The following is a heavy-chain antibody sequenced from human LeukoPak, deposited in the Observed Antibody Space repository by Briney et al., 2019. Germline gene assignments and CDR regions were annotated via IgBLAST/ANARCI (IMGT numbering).Heavy chain of an antibody. Sequence: GESLKISCKGSGYSFTNYWIGWVRQMPGKGLECMGIIYPGDSDTRYSPFFQGQVTISADKSISTAYLQWSSLKASDTAMYYCARRSLHTNSFWFDPWGQGTLVTVSS. V-gene: IGHV5-51*01. CDR3: ARRSLHTNSFWFDP. CDR1: GYSFTNYW. CDR2: IYPGDSDT. J-gene: IGHJ5*02. D-gene: IGHD6-6*01.